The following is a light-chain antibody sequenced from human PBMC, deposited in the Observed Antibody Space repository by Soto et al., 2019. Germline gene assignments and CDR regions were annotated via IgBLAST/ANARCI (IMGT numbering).Light chain of an antibody. CDR3: QQYGNPPWTP. CDR2: ASS. V-gene: IGKV3-20*01. Sequence: EIVLTQSPGSLSLSPGERATLSCRASQSVSSDYLAWYHQKPGQAPRLLIYASSPRATGVPGRFSGSGSGTEFTLTISRLEPADFAVYYCQQYGNPPWTPFGQGTKVDIK. CDR1: QSVSSDY. J-gene: IGKJ1*01.